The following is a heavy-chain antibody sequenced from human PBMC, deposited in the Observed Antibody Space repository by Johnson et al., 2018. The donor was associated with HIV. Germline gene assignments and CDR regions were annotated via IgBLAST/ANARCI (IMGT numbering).Heavy chain of an antibody. CDR1: GFTFSNFV. D-gene: IGHD2-21*02. V-gene: IGHV3-30-3*01. CDR3: AKVGHCRGDCNFEVLEDLFDV. J-gene: IGHJ3*01. CDR2: ISYDGANK. Sequence: QVQLVESGGGVVQPGRSLRLSCEASGFTFSNFVMHWVRQAPGKGLEWLTSISYDGANKYSADSVRGRFTISSDNSRNTLFLQMDSLKTEDTAVFYCAKVGHCRGDCNFEVLEDLFDVWGRGTMVTVSS.